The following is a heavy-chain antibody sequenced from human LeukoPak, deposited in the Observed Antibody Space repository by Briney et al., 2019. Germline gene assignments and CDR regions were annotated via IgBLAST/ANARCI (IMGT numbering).Heavy chain of an antibody. CDR3: AKSEWELLAGDAFDI. CDR2: ISWNSGSM. CDR1: GFTFDDYA. V-gene: IGHV3-9*01. D-gene: IGHD1-26*01. Sequence: GGSLRLSCAASGFTFDDYAMHWVRQAPGKGLEWVSGISWNSGSMGYADSVKGRFTISRDNAKNSLYLQMNSLRAEDTALYYCAKSEWELLAGDAFDIWGQGTMVTVSS. J-gene: IGHJ3*02.